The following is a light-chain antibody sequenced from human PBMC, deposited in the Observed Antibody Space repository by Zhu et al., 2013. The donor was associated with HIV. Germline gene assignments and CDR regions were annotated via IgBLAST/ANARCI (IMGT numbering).Light chain of an antibody. V-gene: IGKV1-5*03. CDR1: QSVATW. Sequence: DIQMTQSPSTLSASVGDRVTLTCRANQSVATWLAWYQQRPGKAPNLLIYKSSTLQIGVPSRFLGSGSGTEFALSISGLQPDDFATYYCQQYSDYPWTFGQGTRVDI. CDR3: QQYSDYPWT. J-gene: IGKJ1*01. CDR2: KSS.